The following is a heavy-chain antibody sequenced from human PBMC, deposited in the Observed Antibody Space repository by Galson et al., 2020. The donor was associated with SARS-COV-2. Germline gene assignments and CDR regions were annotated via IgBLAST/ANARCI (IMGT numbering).Heavy chain of an antibody. D-gene: IGHD6-19*01. CDR3: ARVGGSGWYGDAFDI. CDR2: IYTSGST. Sequence: SETLSLTCTVSGGSISSYYWSWIRQPAGKGLEWIGRIYTSGSTNYNPSLKSRVTMSVDTSKNQFSLKLSSVTAADTAVYYCARVGGSGWYGDAFDIWGQGTMVTVSS. CDR1: GGSISSYY. J-gene: IGHJ3*02. V-gene: IGHV4-4*07.